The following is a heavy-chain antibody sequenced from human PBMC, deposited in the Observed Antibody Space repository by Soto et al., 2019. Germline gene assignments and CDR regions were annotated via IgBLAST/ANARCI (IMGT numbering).Heavy chain of an antibody. CDR1: GYTFTSYY. CDR3: DRGERGDYRRRWFAP. J-gene: IGHJ5*02. Sequence: ASVKVSCKASGYTFTSYYMHWVRQAPGQGLEWMGIINPSGGSTSYAQKFQGRVTMTRDTSTSTVYMELSSLRSEDTAVYYCDRGERGDYRRRWFAPWGQGTLVTVSS. D-gene: IGHD4-17*01. V-gene: IGHV1-46*03. CDR2: INPSGGST.